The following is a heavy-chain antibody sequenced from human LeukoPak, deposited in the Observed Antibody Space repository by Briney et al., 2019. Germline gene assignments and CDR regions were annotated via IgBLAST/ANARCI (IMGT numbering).Heavy chain of an antibody. CDR3: AKVPYSDYGSGRPPFMDV. J-gene: IGHJ6*02. Sequence: GGSLRLSCAASGFSFSNYAMSWVRQAPGEGLEWVSTISYTGSDTYYADSVEGRFTISRDNSMNTLYLQMTSLRAEDTAVYYCAKVPYSDYGSGRPPFMDVWGQGTTVAVSS. CDR2: ISYTGSDT. D-gene: IGHD3-10*01. V-gene: IGHV3-23*01. CDR1: GFSFSNYA.